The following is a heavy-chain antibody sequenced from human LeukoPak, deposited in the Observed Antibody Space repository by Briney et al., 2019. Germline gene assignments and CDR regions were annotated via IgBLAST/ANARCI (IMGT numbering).Heavy chain of an antibody. D-gene: IGHD6-6*01. J-gene: IGHJ4*02. V-gene: IGHV3-48*01. CDR3: ARALVYSSSN. CDR1: GFTFSSYS. Sequence: PVGSLRLSCAASGFTFSSYSMNWVRQAPGKGLEWVSYISSSSTIYYADSVKGRFTISRDNAKNSLYLQMNSLRAEDTAVYYCARALVYSSSNWAQGTLVTVSS. CDR2: ISSSSTI.